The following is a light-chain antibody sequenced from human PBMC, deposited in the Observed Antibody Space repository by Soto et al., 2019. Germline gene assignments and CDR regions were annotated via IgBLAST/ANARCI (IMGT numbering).Light chain of an antibody. CDR2: EVR. Sequence: QSALTQPASVSGSPGQSITISCTGTSSDVGGYNHVSWYQQHPGKAPKLIIYEVRNRPSGVANRLSGSKSGNTASLTISGRQADDEADYYCCSYTSSSIRVFGGGTKVTVL. CDR1: SSDVGGYNH. J-gene: IGLJ3*02. CDR3: CSYTSSSIRV. V-gene: IGLV2-14*01.